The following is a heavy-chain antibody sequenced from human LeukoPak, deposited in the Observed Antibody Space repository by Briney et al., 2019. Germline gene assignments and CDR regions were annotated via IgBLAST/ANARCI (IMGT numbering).Heavy chain of an antibody. CDR3: TKGVVLTIFGMAWHAFDI. CDR2: ISDGGAST. J-gene: IGHJ3*02. Sequence: PGGSLRLSCAVSGFTFNNYAMSWVRQAPGKGLEWVSGISDGGASTSYADSVKGRFTISRDNSKNTLYLQMNSLRAEDTAIYYCTKGVVLTIFGMAWHAFDIWGQGTMVTVS. D-gene: IGHD3-3*01. V-gene: IGHV3-23*01. CDR1: GFTFNNYA.